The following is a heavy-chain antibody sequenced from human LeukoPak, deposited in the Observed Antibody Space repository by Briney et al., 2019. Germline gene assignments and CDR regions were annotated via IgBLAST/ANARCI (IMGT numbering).Heavy chain of an antibody. V-gene: IGHV3-9*01. CDR2: ISWSGDII. J-gene: IGHJ2*01. Sequence: GGSLRLSCAASGFTFDEYAMHWVRQAPGKGLEWVSGISWSGDIIGYANSVKGRFTISRDNAKNSLFLQMNSLTAEDTAVYYCARGQIWYFDLWGRGTLVTVSS. CDR1: GFTFDEYA. CDR3: ARGQIWYFDL.